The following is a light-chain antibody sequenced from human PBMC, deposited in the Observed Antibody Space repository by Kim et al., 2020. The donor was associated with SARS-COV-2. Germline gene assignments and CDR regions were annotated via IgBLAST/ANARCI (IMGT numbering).Light chain of an antibody. CDR2: DVH. CDR1: SANVDYYDY. CDR3: SAYAGNNTCV. J-gene: IGLJ1*01. Sequence: GQSVTISCTGISANVDYYDYVSWYQHHPGKAPKLIIFDVHRRPSGVPERFSGSRSDNTASLTVSGLQPEDEADYYCSAYAGNNTCVFGTGTKVTVL. V-gene: IGLV2-11*01.